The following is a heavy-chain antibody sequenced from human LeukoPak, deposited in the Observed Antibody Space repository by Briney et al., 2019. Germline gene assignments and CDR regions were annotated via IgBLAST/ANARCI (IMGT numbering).Heavy chain of an antibody. D-gene: IGHD3-3*01. CDR3: AKGRMESGSYVYYYYFMDV. J-gene: IGHJ6*03. CDR1: GFTFSSYA. Sequence: GGSLRLSCAASGFTFSSYAMSWVRQAPGKGLEWVSAISGSGGSTYYADSVKGRFTISRDNSKNTLYLQMNSLRAEDTAVYYCAKGRMESGSYVYYYYFMDVWGKGTTVTVSS. V-gene: IGHV3-23*01. CDR2: ISGSGGST.